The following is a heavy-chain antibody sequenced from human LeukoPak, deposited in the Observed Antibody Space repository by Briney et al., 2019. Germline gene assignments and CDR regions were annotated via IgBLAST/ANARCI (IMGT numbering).Heavy chain of an antibody. CDR1: GGSISYYY. Sequence: SETLSLTCTVSGGSISYYYWNWIRQPAGKGLEWIGRIYTSGRTYYNPSLKSRVSMSVDTSKNQFSLKLSSVTAADTAVYYCARVSSRRLPPTYSYDRRNYFDYWGQGTLVTVSS. V-gene: IGHV4-4*07. CDR2: IYTSGRT. CDR3: ARVSSRRLPPTYSYDRRNYFDY. J-gene: IGHJ4*02. D-gene: IGHD3-22*01.